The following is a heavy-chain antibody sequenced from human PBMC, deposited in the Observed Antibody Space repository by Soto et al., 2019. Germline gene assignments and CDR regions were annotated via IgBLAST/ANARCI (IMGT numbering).Heavy chain of an antibody. V-gene: IGHV3-30*18. J-gene: IGHJ4*02. CDR2: ISYDGSNK. D-gene: IGHD3-22*01. CDR1: GFTFSSYG. CDR3: AKLWGTSAYDSSGYPIDY. Sequence: QVQLVESGGGVVQPGRSLRLSCAASGFTFSSYGMHWVRQAPGKGLEWVADISYDGSNKYYADSVKGRFTISRDNSKNTLYLQMNSLRAEDTAVYYCAKLWGTSAYDSSGYPIDYWGQGSLVTVST.